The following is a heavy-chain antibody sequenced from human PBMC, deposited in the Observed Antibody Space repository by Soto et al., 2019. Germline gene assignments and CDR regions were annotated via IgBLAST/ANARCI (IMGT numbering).Heavy chain of an antibody. Sequence: PSETLSLTCTVSGGSISSRSYYWGWIRQPPGKGLEWIGSIYYSGSTYYNPSLKSRVTISVDTSKNQFSLKLSSVTAADTAVYYCARHPELEKANWFDPWGQGTLVTVSS. D-gene: IGHD1-1*01. CDR1: GGSISSRSYY. J-gene: IGHJ5*02. CDR2: IYYSGST. CDR3: ARHPELEKANWFDP. V-gene: IGHV4-39*01.